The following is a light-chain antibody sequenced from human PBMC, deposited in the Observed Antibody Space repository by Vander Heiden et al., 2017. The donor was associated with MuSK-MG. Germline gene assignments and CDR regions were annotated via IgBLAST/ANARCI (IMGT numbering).Light chain of an antibody. CDR1: QSVSSN. V-gene: IGKV3-15*01. J-gene: IGKJ1*01. CDR3: QQYNNWPPVRT. CDR2: GAS. Sequence: EIVMTQSPATLSVSPGERATLSCRASQSVSSNLAWYQQKPGQAPRLLIYGASTRATGIPARFSGSESGTEFTLTISSLQSEDFAVYYCQQYNNWPPVRTFGQGTKVEIK.